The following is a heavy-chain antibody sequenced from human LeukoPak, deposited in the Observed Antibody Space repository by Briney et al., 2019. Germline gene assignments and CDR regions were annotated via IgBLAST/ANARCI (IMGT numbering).Heavy chain of an antibody. Sequence: SVKISCKASGGTFSSYTISWVRQAPGQGLEWMGRIIPILGIANYAQKFQGRVTITADKYTSTAYMDLSSLRSEDTAVYYCARPAVVVPAAIQRGYYYGMDVWGQGTTVTVSS. D-gene: IGHD2-2*02. CDR2: IIPILGIA. CDR3: ARPAVVVPAAIQRGYYYGMDV. V-gene: IGHV1-69*02. J-gene: IGHJ6*02. CDR1: GGTFSSYT.